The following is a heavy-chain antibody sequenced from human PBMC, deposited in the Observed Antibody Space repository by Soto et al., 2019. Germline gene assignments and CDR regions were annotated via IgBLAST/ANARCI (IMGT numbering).Heavy chain of an antibody. CDR3: ASPPKGRDYYYGMDV. V-gene: IGHV4-39*01. CDR1: GGSISSSSYY. J-gene: IGHJ6*02. Sequence: QLQLQESGPGLVKPSETLSLTCTVSGGSISSSSYYWGWIRQPPGKGLEWIGSIYYSGSTYYNPSPKXRXTXXVDTSKNQFSLKLSSVTAADTAVYYCASPPKGRDYYYGMDVWGQGTTVTVSS. CDR2: IYYSGST.